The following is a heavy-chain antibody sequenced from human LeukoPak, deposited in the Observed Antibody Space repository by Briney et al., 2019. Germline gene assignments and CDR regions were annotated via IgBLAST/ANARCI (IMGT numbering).Heavy chain of an antibody. J-gene: IGHJ5*02. CDR1: GATFTSYA. D-gene: IGHD5-12*01. Sequence: SVKVSCKAAGATFTSYAISLVRQAPGQGLELLGGIIPMFGTANYAQKFQGRVTITTDESTSTAYMEVSSLRFEDTAVYYCARGPYSGYGAYNWFDPWGQGTLVTVSS. CDR3: ARGPYSGYGAYNWFDP. V-gene: IGHV1-69*05. CDR2: IIPMFGTA.